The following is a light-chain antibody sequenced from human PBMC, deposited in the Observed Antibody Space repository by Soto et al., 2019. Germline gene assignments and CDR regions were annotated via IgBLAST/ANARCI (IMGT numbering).Light chain of an antibody. Sequence: QSVLTQPPSASASLGASVTLTCTRSSGYGNYKVDWYQQRPGKGPRFVMRVGTGGIVGSKGDGIPDRFSVLGSGLNRYLTIKNIQEEDESDYHCGADHGSGSNFVYVFGTGTKLTVL. V-gene: IGLV9-49*01. CDR2: VGTGGIVG. CDR3: GADHGSGSNFVYV. CDR1: SGYGNYK. J-gene: IGLJ1*01.